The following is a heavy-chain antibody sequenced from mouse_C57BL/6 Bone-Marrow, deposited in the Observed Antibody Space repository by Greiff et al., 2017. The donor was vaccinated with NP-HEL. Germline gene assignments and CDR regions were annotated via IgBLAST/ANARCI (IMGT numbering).Heavy chain of an antibody. D-gene: IGHD1-1*01. V-gene: IGHV3-6*01. CDR2: ISYDGSN. J-gene: IGHJ1*03. CDR3: AREYGSPSYWYFDV. CDR1: GYSITSGYY. Sequence: EVQRVESGPGLVKPSQSLSLTCSVTGYSITSGYYWNWIRQFPGNKLEWMGYISYDGSNNYNPSLKNRISITRDTSKNQFFLKLNSVTTEDTATYYCAREYGSPSYWYFDVWGTGTTVTVSS.